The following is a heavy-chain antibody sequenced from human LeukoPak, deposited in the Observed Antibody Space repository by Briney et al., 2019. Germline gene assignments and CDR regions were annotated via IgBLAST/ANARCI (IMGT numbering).Heavy chain of an antibody. D-gene: IGHD3-16*01. CDR2: ISSSSSYI. CDR3: ARVINKYRALDY. CDR1: GFTFSSYE. Sequence: PGGSLRLSCAASGFTFSSYEMNWVRQAPGKGLEWVSSISSSSSYIYYADSVKGRFTISRDNAKNSLYLQMNSLRAEDTAVYYCARVINKYRALDYWGQGTLVTVSS. V-gene: IGHV3-21*01. J-gene: IGHJ4*02.